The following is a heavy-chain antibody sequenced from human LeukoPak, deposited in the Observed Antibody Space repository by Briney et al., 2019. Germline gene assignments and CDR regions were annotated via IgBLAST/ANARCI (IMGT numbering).Heavy chain of an antibody. Sequence: GGSLRLSCAASGFTFSSYEMNWVRQAPGRGLEWVSYISSSGSTIYYADSVKGRFTISRDNSKNTLYLQMNSLRAEDTAVYYCAKGNYYDSSAYSYFDYWGQGTLVTVSS. CDR1: GFTFSSYE. V-gene: IGHV3-48*03. CDR3: AKGNYYDSSAYSYFDY. J-gene: IGHJ4*02. CDR2: ISSSGSTI. D-gene: IGHD3-22*01.